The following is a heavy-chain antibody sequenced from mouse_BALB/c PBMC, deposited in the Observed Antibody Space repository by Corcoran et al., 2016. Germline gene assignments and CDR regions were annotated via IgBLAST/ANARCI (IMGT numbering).Heavy chain of an antibody. V-gene: IGHV1-4*02. J-gene: IGHJ2*01. CDR3: ARNESWFDY. Sequence: VQLQQSGAELARPGASVKMSCKASGYTFTSYTMHWVKQRPGQGLEWIGYINPSNDDTKYNEKFKDKTTLTADKSSSTAYMQLSSLTSEDSAVYYCARNESWFDYWGQGTTLTVSS. CDR1: GYTFTSYT. CDR2: INPSNDDT.